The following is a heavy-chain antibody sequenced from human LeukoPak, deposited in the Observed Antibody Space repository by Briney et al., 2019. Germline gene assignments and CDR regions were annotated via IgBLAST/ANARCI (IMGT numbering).Heavy chain of an antibody. J-gene: IGHJ4*02. Sequence: PGGSLRLSCAASGFTVSSNYMSWVRQAPGKGLEWVSVIYSGGSTYYADSVKGRFTISRDNSKNTLYLQMNSPRAEDTAVYYCAREEAYYYDSSGYFDYWGQGTLVTVSS. V-gene: IGHV3-53*01. CDR1: GFTVSSNY. CDR2: IYSGGST. CDR3: AREEAYYYDSSGYFDY. D-gene: IGHD3-22*01.